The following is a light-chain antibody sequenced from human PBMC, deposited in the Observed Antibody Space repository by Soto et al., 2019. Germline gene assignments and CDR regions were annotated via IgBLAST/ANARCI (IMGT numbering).Light chain of an antibody. J-gene: IGLJ1*01. CDR3: SSYTTSNTRQIV. Sequence: QSALTQPASVSGSPGQSITISCTGTSSDVGGYNYVSWYQQHPGKAPKFMIYDVSNRPSGVSNRFSGSKSGNTASLTISGLQAEDAADYYCSSYTTSNTRQIVVGTGTKLTVL. CDR1: SSDVGGYNY. V-gene: IGLV2-14*01. CDR2: DVS.